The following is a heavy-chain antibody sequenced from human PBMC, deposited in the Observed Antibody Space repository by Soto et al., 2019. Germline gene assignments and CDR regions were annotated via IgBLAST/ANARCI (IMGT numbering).Heavy chain of an antibody. V-gene: IGHV3-30*18. CDR2: ISYDGSNK. J-gene: IGHJ4*02. D-gene: IGHD6-19*01. CDR1: GFTFSSYG. Sequence: GGSLRLSCAASGFTFSSYGMHWVRQAPGKGLEWVAVISYDGSNKYYADSVKGRFTISRDNSKNTLYLQMNSLRAEDTAVYYCAKGLEQWLVLGYFDYWGQGTLVTVSS. CDR3: AKGLEQWLVLGYFDY.